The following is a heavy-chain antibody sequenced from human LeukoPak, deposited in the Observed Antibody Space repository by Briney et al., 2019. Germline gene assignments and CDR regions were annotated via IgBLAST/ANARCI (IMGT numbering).Heavy chain of an antibody. Sequence: PGGSLRLSCAASGFTFSSYWMTWVRQAPEKGLEWVGSIKQDGGDKYYVESVKGRFTISRDNAKHSLYLQMNSLRVEDTAVYYCARYFDSSGNSHIRFDYWGQGALVTVSS. J-gene: IGHJ4*02. D-gene: IGHD3-22*01. V-gene: IGHV3-7*01. CDR2: IKQDGGDK. CDR1: GFTFSSYW. CDR3: ARYFDSSGNSHIRFDY.